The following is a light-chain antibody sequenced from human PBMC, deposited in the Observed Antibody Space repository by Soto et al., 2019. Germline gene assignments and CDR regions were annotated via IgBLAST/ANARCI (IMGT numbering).Light chain of an antibody. CDR1: QTIRSNY. CDR3: QQYGSSPWT. Sequence: ETVLTQSPGTLSLSPGERATLSCRASQTIRSNYLDWYRQTPGQAPRLLIYGASNRATGIADRFSGSGSGTDFTLIISRLEPEDCALYYCQQYGSSPWTFGQGTKVEIK. V-gene: IGKV3-20*01. CDR2: GAS. J-gene: IGKJ1*01.